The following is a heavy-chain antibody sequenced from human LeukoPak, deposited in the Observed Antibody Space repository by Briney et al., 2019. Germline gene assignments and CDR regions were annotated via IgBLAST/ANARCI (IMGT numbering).Heavy chain of an antibody. CDR3: AKEEEVGWYSSSPGSY. V-gene: IGHV3-30*18. D-gene: IGHD6-6*01. CDR2: ISHDGSNK. Sequence: GGSLRLSCAVSGFTFSSYGMHWVRQAPGKGREWVAVISHDGSNKYYADSVKGRFTISRDNSKNTLYLQMNSLRAEDTAVYYCAKEEEVGWYSSSPGSYWGQGTLVTVSS. CDR1: GFTFSSYG. J-gene: IGHJ4*02.